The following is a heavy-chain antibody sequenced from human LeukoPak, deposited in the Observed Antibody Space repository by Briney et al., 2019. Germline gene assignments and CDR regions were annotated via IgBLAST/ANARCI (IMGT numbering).Heavy chain of an antibody. CDR1: GYTFTGYY. D-gene: IGHD6-13*01. V-gene: IGHV1-2*02. CDR2: INPNSGGT. CDR3: ARDQAAAGYLTSGENFDY. J-gene: IGHJ4*02. Sequence: ASVKVSCKASGYTFTGYYMHWVRQAPGQGLEWMGWINPNSGGTNYAQKFQGRVTMTRDTSISTAYMELSRLRSDDTAVYYCARDQAAAGYLTSGENFDYWGQGTLVTVSS.